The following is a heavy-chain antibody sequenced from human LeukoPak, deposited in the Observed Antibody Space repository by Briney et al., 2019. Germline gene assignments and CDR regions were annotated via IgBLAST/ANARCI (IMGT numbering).Heavy chain of an antibody. D-gene: IGHD3-22*01. V-gene: IGHV3-23*01. CDR3: AKDRNYYYDSTLDWFDP. CDR2: ISGSGGST. J-gene: IGHJ5*02. Sequence: GGSLRLSCAASGFTFSSYAMSWVRQAPGKGLEWVSAISGSGGSTYYADSVKGRFTISRDNSKNTLYLQMNSLRAEDTAVYYCAKDRNYYYDSTLDWFDPWGQGTLSPSPQ. CDR1: GFTFSSYA.